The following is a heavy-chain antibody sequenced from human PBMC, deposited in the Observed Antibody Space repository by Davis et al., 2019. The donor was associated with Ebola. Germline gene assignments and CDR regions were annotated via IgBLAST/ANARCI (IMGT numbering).Heavy chain of an antibody. D-gene: IGHD5-18*01. CDR2: IYYSGST. CDR3: ARGTGRRGYSDCFDY. CDR1: GGSISSCY. Sequence: PSETLSLTCTVSGGSISSCYWSWIRQPPGKGLEWIGYIYYSGSTNYNPSLKSRVTISVDTSKNQFSLKLSSVTAADTAVYYCARGTGRRGYSDCFDYWGQGTLVTVSS. J-gene: IGHJ4*02. V-gene: IGHV4-59*01.